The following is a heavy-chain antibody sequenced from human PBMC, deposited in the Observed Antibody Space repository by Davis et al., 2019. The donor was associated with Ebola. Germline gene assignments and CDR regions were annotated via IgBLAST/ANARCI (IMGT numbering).Heavy chain of an antibody. CDR2: IYHSGST. CDR3: ARDRWLYDAFDI. Sequence: PSETLSLTCTVYGGSFSGYYWGWIRQPPGKGLEWIGSIYHSGSTYYNPSLKSRVTISVDTSKNQFSLKLSSVTAADTAVYYCARDRWLYDAFDIWGQETMVTVSS. D-gene: IGHD4-23*01. J-gene: IGHJ3*02. CDR1: GGSFSGYY. V-gene: IGHV4-38-2*02.